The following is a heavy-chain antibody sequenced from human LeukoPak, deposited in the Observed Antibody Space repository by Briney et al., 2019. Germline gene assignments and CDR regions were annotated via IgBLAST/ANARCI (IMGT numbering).Heavy chain of an antibody. D-gene: IGHD3-16*01. V-gene: IGHV3-7*03. J-gene: IGHJ6*02. CDR3: ARGGGLDV. Sequence: GGSLRLSCAASGFTFSSYWMNWARQAPGKGLEWVASINHNGNVNYYVDSVKGRFTISRDNAKNSLNLQMSNLRAEDTAVYFCARGGGLDVWGQGATVTVSS. CDR1: GFTFSSYW. CDR2: INHNGNVN.